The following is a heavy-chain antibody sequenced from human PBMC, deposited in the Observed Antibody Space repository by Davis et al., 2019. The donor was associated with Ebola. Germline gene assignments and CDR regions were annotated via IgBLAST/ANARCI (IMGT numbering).Heavy chain of an antibody. CDR2: SRNKENHYST. D-gene: IGHD3-9*01. V-gene: IGHV3-72*01. J-gene: IGHJ4*02. CDR3: VQENWFRFAS. Sequence: GGSLRPSCPLLGSPFSLFSMDWVRLPLGKGREWVGPSRNKENHYSTEYAASVSGRFTISRNESKGSLNLQMNSLRTEDTAMYYYVQENWFRFASRGQGTLVTVSS. CDR1: GSPFSLFS.